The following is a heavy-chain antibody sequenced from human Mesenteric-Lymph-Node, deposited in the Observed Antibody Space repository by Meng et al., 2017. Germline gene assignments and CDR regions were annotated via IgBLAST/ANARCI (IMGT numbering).Heavy chain of an antibody. CDR2: FYYSGNT. CDR1: GVSSSSGSCY. V-gene: IGHV4-31*01. D-gene: IGHD3-10*02. J-gene: IGHJ1*01. Sequence: QVELPGAGRGMLRSSQTLSLTCSGSGVSSSSGSCYWHWLRQRPGKVVGWIGNFYYSGNTYYIPSRKSLVTIAADTSKNQFSLKLTSVTAADTAVYHWLRGSGCSVWGQGTLVTVSS. CDR3: LRGSGCSV.